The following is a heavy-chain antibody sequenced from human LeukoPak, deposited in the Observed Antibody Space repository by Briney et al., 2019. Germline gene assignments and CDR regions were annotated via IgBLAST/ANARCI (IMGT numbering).Heavy chain of an antibody. Sequence: ASVKVSCKASGYTFTDYYMHWVRQAPGQGFEWMGWINPNDGDTNYAQKFQGRVTMTRDTSISTAHMEVSRLRSDDTAVYYCARANFLYCSSTTCLFDYWGQGTLVTVS. CDR2: INPNDGDT. CDR3: ARANFLYCSSTTCLFDY. J-gene: IGHJ4*02. D-gene: IGHD2-2*01. CDR1: GYTFTDYY. V-gene: IGHV1-2*02.